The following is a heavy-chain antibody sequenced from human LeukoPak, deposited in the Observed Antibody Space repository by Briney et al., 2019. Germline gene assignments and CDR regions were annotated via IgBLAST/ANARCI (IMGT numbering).Heavy chain of an antibody. V-gene: IGHV1-46*01. J-gene: IGHJ3*02. Sequence: ASVKVSCKASGYTFTSYYMHWVRQAPGQGLEWMGIINPSGGSTSYAQKFQGRVTMTRDTSTSTVYMELSSLRSEDTAVYYCARGRVVITTSDAFDIWGQGTMVTVSS. CDR1: GYTFTSYY. CDR3: ARGRVVITTSDAFDI. CDR2: INPSGGST. D-gene: IGHD3-22*01.